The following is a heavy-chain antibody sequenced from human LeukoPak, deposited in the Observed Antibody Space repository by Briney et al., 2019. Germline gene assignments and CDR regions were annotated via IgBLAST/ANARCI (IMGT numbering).Heavy chain of an antibody. D-gene: IGHD1-26*01. J-gene: IGHJ6*02. CDR2: INHSGSA. V-gene: IGHV4-39*02. CDR3: REERRRTSGSYGMYDYYGMDV. CDR1: GGSIRSSYYY. Sequence: SETLSLTCTVSGGSIRSSYYYWGWIRQPPGKGLEWIGEINHSGSANYNPSLKSRVTMSIDTSKNHFSLKLISVTAADTAVYYCREERRRTSGSYGMYDYYGMDVWGQGTTVTVSS.